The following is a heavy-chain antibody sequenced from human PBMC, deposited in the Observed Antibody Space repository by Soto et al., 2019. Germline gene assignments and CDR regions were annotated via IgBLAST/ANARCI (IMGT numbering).Heavy chain of an antibody. CDR3: ARGAVEAVADDAFDI. CDR1: GYTFTSYA. V-gene: IGHV1-3*01. Sequence: GASVKVSCKASGYTFTSYAMHWVRQAPGQRLEWMGWINAGNGNTKYSQKFQGRVTMTRDTSTSTVYMELSSLRSEDTAVYYCARGAVEAVADDAFDIWGQGTMVTVSS. CDR2: INAGNGNT. D-gene: IGHD6-19*01. J-gene: IGHJ3*02.